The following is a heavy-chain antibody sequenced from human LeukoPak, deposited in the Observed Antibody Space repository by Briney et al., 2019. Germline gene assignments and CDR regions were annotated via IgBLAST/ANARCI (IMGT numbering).Heavy chain of an antibody. D-gene: IGHD3-10*01. J-gene: IGHJ6*03. CDR3: AKDSGGGDYYYYMDV. CDR2: ISGNSGSI. CDR1: GFTFDDYA. Sequence: GGSLRLSCAASGFTFDDYAMHWVRQAPGKGLEWVSGISGNSGSIGYADSVKGRFTISRDNAKNSLYLQMISLGAEDTALFYCAKDSGGGDYYYYMDVWGKGTTVTVSS. V-gene: IGHV3-9*01.